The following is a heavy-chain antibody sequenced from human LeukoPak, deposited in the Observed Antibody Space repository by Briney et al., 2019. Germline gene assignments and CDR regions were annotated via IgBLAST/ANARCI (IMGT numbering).Heavy chain of an antibody. J-gene: IGHJ4*02. V-gene: IGHV1-2*06. CDR1: GYTFTGYY. Sequence: ASVKVSCKASGYTFTGYYMHWVRQAPGQGLEWMGRINPNSGGTNYAQKFQGRVTMTRDTSISTAYMELSRLRSDDTAVYYCARGENLEWLLSIDCWGQGTLVTVSS. CDR3: ARGENLEWLLSIDC. D-gene: IGHD3-3*01. CDR2: INPNSGGT.